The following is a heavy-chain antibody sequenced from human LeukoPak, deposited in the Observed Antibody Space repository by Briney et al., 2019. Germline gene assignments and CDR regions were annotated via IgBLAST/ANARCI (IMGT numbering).Heavy chain of an antibody. V-gene: IGHV3-21*01. J-gene: IGHJ4*02. Sequence: GGSLRLSCAASGFTFSTYSVNWVRQAPGKGLEWVSSISSTRSYIYYADSVKGRFTISRDNAKNSLSLQMNSLRAEDTAVYYCARGQYGGSYYPSIFDYWGQGTLVTVSS. D-gene: IGHD1-26*01. CDR1: GFTFSTYS. CDR3: ARGQYGGSYYPSIFDY. CDR2: ISSTRSYI.